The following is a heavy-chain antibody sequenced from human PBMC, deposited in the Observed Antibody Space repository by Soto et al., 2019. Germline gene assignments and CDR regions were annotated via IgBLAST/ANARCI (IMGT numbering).Heavy chain of an antibody. J-gene: IGHJ4*02. D-gene: IGHD4-17*01. V-gene: IGHV3-33*01. Sequence: VQLVESGGGVVQPGRSLRLSCAASGFTFSSYGMHWVRQAPGKGLEWVAVIWYDGSNKYYADSVKGRFTISRDNSKNTLYLQMNSLRAEDTAVYYCARPRVTTWDYYFDYWGQGTLVTGSS. CDR3: ARPRVTTWDYYFDY. CDR1: GFTFSSYG. CDR2: IWYDGSNK.